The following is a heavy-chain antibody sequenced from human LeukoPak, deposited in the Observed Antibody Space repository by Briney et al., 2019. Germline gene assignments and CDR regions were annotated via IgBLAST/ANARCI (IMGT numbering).Heavy chain of an antibody. CDR3: ARGQGVVVTEQFDY. CDR2: IWYDGSNK. D-gene: IGHD2-21*02. CDR1: GFTFSSYG. V-gene: IGHV3-33*01. J-gene: IGHJ4*02. Sequence: GGSLRLSCAASGFTFSSYGMHWVRQAPGKGLEWVAVIWYDGSNKYYADSVKGRFTISRDNSKNTLYLKMNSLRAEDTAVYYCARGQGVVVTEQFDYWGQGTLVTVSS.